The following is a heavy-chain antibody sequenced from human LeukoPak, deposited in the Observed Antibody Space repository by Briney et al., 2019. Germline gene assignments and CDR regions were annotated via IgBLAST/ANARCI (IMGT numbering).Heavy chain of an antibody. D-gene: IGHD3-10*01. CDR1: GGSFSGYY. V-gene: IGHV4-34*01. CDR3: ARVGSEVPGPGWFDP. J-gene: IGHJ5*02. Sequence: SETLSLTCAVYGGSFSGYYWSWIRQPPGKGLEWIGEINHSGSTNYNPSLKSRVTISVDRSKNQFSLKLSSVTAADTAVYYCARVGSEVPGPGWFDPWGQGTLVTVSS. CDR2: INHSGST.